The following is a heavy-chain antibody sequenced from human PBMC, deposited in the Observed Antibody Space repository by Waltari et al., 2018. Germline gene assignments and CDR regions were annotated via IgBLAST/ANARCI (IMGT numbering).Heavy chain of an antibody. CDR2: ISYDGSNK. D-gene: IGHD4-17*01. Sequence: QVQLVESGGGVVQPGRSLRLSCAASGFTFSSYGMHWVRQAPGKGLGWVAVISYDGSNKYYADSVKGRFTISRDNAKNTLYLQMNSLRAEDTAVYYCARDYGDYDYWGQGTLVTVSS. CDR1: GFTFSSYG. V-gene: IGHV3-30*03. CDR3: ARDYGDYDY. J-gene: IGHJ4*02.